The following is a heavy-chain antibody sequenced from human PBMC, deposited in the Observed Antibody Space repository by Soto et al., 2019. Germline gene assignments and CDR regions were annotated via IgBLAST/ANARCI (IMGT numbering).Heavy chain of an antibody. V-gene: IGHV4-39*01. CDR3: VELGWQLAPFDY. J-gene: IGHJ4*02. CDR2: IYYSGST. CDR1: GGSISSSRYY. Sequence: QLQLQESGPGLVKPSETLSLTCTVSGGSISSSRYYWGWIRQPPGKGLEWIGSIYYSGSTYYNPSLKRRVTISVDTSKNQFSLKLSSVTAADTAVYYCVELGWQLAPFDYWGQGTLVTVSS. D-gene: IGHD2-15*01.